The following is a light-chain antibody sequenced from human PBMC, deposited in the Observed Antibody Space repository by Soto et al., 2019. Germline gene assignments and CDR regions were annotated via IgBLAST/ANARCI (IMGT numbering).Light chain of an antibody. CDR3: SSFTNSILV. Sequence: QSALTQPASVSGSPGQSITISCTGTTSDVGSHNFVSWYQQLPGKAPKLLIYEVTNRPSGTSNRFSGSKSGNTASLTISGFQAEDEADYYCSSFTNSILVFGGGTKLTVL. CDR2: EVT. V-gene: IGLV2-14*01. CDR1: TSDVGSHNF. J-gene: IGLJ3*02.